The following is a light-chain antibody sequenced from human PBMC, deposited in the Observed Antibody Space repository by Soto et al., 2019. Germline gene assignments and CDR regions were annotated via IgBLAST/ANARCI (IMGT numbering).Light chain of an antibody. CDR1: LTVATN. CDR3: HQYNTGLRT. CDR2: GAS. Sequence: TVMTQSPATLSMSPGDRAALSCRASLTVATNMAWYQQKPGQAPRLLIYGASIRATGIPARFTGSGSGTEFTLTINNLQSQDFAVYYCHQYNTGLRTFGRETRVEV. V-gene: IGKV3-15*01. J-gene: IGKJ1*01.